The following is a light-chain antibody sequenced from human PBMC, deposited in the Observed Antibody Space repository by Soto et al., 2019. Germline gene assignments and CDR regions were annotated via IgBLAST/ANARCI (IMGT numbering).Light chain of an antibody. CDR1: SSDVGGYNY. CDR2: DVT. CDR3: SSYTTSNTRQIV. V-gene: IGLV2-14*03. Sequence: QSALTQPASVSGSPGQSITISCTGTSSDVGGYNYVSWYQHHPGKAPQLIIYDVTNRPSGVSNPFSGSKSGNTASLTLSGLQPEDEADYYCSSYTTSNTRQIVFGTGTKLTVL. J-gene: IGLJ1*01.